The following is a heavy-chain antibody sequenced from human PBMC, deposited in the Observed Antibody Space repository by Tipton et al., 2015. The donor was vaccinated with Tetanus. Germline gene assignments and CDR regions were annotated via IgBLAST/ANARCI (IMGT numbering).Heavy chain of an antibody. CDR1: GFTLSRYT. CDR3: ARDDGYNSGYGH. Sequence: GSLRLSCAASGFTLSRYTLNWVRQAPGKGLEWVSGITKSSRFIYYADSVKGRFTISRDNSNQSVYLEMNSLRADDTALYYCARDDGYNSGYGHWGQGTLVTVSS. D-gene: IGHD5-18*01. CDR2: ITKSSRFI. V-gene: IGHV3-21*04. J-gene: IGHJ4*02.